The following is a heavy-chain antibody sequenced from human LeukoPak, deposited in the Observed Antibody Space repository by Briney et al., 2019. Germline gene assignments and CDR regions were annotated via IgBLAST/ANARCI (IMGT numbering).Heavy chain of an antibody. J-gene: IGHJ6*03. V-gene: IGHV6-1*01. CDR1: GDSVSR. Sequence: SQTLSLTCAISGDSVSRNWIRHAPSRGLEWLGRTYYMSKWYYDYTTSVKGRITINPDTSKNQFSLQLSSMTSEDTAVYQCAQSYSVRLGQESYYYFYVDVWGKGTTITVSS. CDR2: TYYMSKWYY. D-gene: IGHD5/OR15-5a*01. CDR3: AQSYSVRLGQESYYYFYVDV.